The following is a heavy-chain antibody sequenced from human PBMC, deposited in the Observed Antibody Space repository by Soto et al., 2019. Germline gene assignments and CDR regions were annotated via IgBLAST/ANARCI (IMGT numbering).Heavy chain of an antibody. Sequence: SETRSLTCTVSGGSISSGDYYWSWIRQPPGKGLEGSMYIYYRGCTYYNPSLKCQVTISVDTSKTPFSLKLSSVTAADTAVYYCASPNAGYCSGGSCYALDYWGQGTLVTVSS. CDR2: IYYRGCT. V-gene: IGHV4-30-4*08. CDR3: ASPNAGYCSGGSCYALDY. D-gene: IGHD2-15*01. J-gene: IGHJ4*02. CDR1: GGSISSGDYY.